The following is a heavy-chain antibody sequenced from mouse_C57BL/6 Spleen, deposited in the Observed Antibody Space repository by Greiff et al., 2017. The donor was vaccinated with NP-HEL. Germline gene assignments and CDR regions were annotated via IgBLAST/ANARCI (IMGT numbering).Heavy chain of an antibody. J-gene: IGHJ1*03. D-gene: IGHD1-1*01. CDR2: IYPGSGST. V-gene: IGHV1-55*01. CDR3: AQGSTYGSTWYFDV. Sequence: QVQLQQPGAELVKPGASVKMSCKASGYTFTSYWITWVKQRPGQGLEWIGDIYPGSGSTNYNEKFKSKATLTVDTSSSTAYMQLSSLTSEDSAVYYCAQGSTYGSTWYFDVWGTGTTVTVSS. CDR1: GYTFTSYW.